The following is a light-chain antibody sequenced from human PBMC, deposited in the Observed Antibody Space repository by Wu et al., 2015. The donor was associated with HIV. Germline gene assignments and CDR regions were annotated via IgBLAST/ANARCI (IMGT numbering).Light chain of an antibody. V-gene: IGKV1-39*02. CDR1: QSIGIF. CDR3: QVAVS. J-gene: IGKJ2*03. Sequence: QVTQSPSFLSASVGDTVTISCRTRQSIGIFLNWYQQRPGEAPNLLIYDTSNLRGGIPSRFSGSASGTNFTLTISGLRPEDFATYYCQVAVSFGQGTKLDI. CDR2: DTS.